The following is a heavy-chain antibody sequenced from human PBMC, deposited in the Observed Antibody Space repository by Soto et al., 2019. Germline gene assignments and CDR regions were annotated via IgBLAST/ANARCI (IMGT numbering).Heavy chain of an antibody. J-gene: IGHJ6*02. CDR1: GDSLSTYY. CDR3: AREFTMVRGERYYGMDV. D-gene: IGHD3-10*01. Sequence: SETLSLTCTVSGDSLSTYYWTWIRQPPGRRLEWIGYIYYSGTTDYNPSLEGRVTISVDTSKNQFSLNLRSVTAADTAVYYCAREFTMVRGERYYGMDVWGQGTTVTVSS. CDR2: IYYSGTT. V-gene: IGHV4-59*12.